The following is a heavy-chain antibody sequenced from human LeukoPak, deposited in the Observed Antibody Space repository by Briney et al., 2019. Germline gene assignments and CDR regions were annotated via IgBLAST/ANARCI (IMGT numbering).Heavy chain of an antibody. V-gene: IGHV4-31*03. D-gene: IGHD3-22*01. CDR3: ARDSGMIVHY. J-gene: IGHJ4*02. CDR1: GGSISSGGYN. Sequence: SQTLSLTCTVSGGSISSGGYNWSWIRQHPGKGLEWIGYIYYSGSTYYNPSLKSRVTISVDTSKNQFSLKLSSVTAADTAVYYCARDSGMIVHYWGQGTLVTVSS. CDR2: IYYSGST.